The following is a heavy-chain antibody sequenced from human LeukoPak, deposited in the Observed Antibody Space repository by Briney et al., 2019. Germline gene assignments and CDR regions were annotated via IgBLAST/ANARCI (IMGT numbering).Heavy chain of an antibody. CDR1: GGSISSYY. Sequence: SETLSLTCAVSGGSISSYYWSWIRQPPGKGLVRIGYIYYSGSTNYNPSLKSRVTISVDTSKNQFSLKLSSVTAADTAVYYCARLVVGSRFDPWGQGTLVTVSS. CDR2: IYYSGST. D-gene: IGHD1-26*01. V-gene: IGHV4-59*01. CDR3: ARLVVGSRFDP. J-gene: IGHJ5*02.